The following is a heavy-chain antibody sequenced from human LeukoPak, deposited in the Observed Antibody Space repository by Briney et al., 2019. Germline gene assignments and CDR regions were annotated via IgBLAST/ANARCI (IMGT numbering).Heavy chain of an antibody. CDR2: TTNEANSYTS. Sequence: LSLTCTVSGYSISSGYYWGWIRPPPGKGLEWVGRTTNEANSYTSEYAASVKGRFTISRDDSNYSLCLQMNSLRTEDTAVYYCVRVALGNGGEYDYWGQGTLVTVSS. CDR1: GYSISSGYY. J-gene: IGHJ4*02. D-gene: IGHD7-27*01. CDR3: VRVALGNGGEYDY. V-gene: IGHV3-72*01.